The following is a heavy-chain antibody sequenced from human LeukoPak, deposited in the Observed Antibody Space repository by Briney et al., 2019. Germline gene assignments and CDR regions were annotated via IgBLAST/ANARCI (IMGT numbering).Heavy chain of an antibody. CDR1: GGTFSSYA. J-gene: IGHJ5*02. CDR2: IIPIFGTA. Sequence: ASVKVSCKASGGTFSSYAISWVRQAPGQGLEWMGGIIPIFGTANYAQKFQGRVTITADESTSTAYMELSSLRSEDTAVYYCARVLGCSGGPYWFDPWGQGTLVTVSS. V-gene: IGHV1-69*13. CDR3: ARVLGCSGGPYWFDP. D-gene: IGHD6-25*01.